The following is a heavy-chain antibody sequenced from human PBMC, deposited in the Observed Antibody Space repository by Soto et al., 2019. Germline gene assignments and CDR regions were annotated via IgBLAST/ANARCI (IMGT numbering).Heavy chain of an antibody. CDR2: MYPGDSDT. V-gene: IGHV5-51*01. CDR1: GYDFNTNW. J-gene: IGHJ4*01. D-gene: IGHD2-2*01. CDR3: ARLPRDCNKTSCYYADH. Sequence: GESLKISCRGSGYDFNTNWFGWVRQLPGKGLEWVGIMYPGDSDTRYNPSLQGHVTLSADVTVSTAFLQWRSLKTSGTGMYFCARLPRDCNKTSCYYADHWGHGTQVTVSS.